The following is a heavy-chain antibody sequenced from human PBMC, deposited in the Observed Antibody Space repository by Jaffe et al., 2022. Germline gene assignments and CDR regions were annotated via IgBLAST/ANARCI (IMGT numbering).Heavy chain of an antibody. CDR2: INHSGST. D-gene: IGHD3-10*01. Sequence: QVQLQQWGAGLLKPSETLSLTCAVYGGSFSGYYWSWIRQPPGKGLEWIGEINHSGSTNYNPSLKSRVTISVDTSKNQFSLKLSSVTAADTAVYYCARGVYYYGSGSYGAPDYWGQGTLVTVSS. CDR3: ARGVYYYGSGSYGAPDY. J-gene: IGHJ4*02. V-gene: IGHV4-34*01. CDR1: GGSFSGYY.